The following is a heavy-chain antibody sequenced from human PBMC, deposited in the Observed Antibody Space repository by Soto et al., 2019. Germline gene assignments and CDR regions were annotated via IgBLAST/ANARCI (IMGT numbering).Heavy chain of an antibody. CDR1: GFTFSSYG. CDR3: AKDGVATIVAPLDFDY. V-gene: IGHV3-30*18. J-gene: IGHJ4*02. CDR2: ISYDGSNK. Sequence: QVQLVESGGGVVQPGRSLRLSCAASGFTFSSYGMHWVRQAPGKGLEWVAVISYDGSNKYYADSVKGRFTISRDNSKNTLDLQMNSLRAEDTAVYYCAKDGVATIVAPLDFDYWGQGTLVTVSS. D-gene: IGHD5-12*01.